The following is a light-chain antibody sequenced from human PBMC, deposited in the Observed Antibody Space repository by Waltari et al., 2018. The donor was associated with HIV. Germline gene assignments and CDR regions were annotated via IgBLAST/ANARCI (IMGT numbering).Light chain of an antibody. J-gene: IGLJ3*02. CDR1: SSDIGAYDF. V-gene: IGLV2-8*01. Sequence: QSALTQPPSASASLGQSVTLSCTGSSSDIGAYDFVSWFQQHPHSAPKLLLYEVTRRPSTVSDRFSGSRSGNTAFLTVAGLQPDDEATYFCSSYGDSLRVLFGGGTNVTVL. CDR2: EVT. CDR3: SSYGDSLRVL.